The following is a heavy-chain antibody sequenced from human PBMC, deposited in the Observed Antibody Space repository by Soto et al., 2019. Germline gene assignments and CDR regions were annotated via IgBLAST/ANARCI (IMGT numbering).Heavy chain of an antibody. CDR3: ARLLRDCTNGVCYSRVDP. CDR2: IDPSDSYT. V-gene: IGHV5-10-1*01. Sequence: GEYLQIYCTGSGSSFTSYWISWVRQMPGKGLEWMGRIDPSDSYTNYSPSFQGHVTISADKSISTAYLQWSSLKASDTAMYYCARLLRDCTNGVCYSRVDPWGQGTLVTVSS. D-gene: IGHD2-8*01. J-gene: IGHJ5*02. CDR1: GSSFTSYW.